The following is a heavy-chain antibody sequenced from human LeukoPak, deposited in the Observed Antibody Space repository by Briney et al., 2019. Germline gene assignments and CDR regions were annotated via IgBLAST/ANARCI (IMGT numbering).Heavy chain of an antibody. D-gene: IGHD6-13*01. CDR1: GLTFSSYE. V-gene: IGHV3-48*03. CDR2: ISSSGSTI. Sequence: GGSLRLSCAASGLTFSSYEMNWVRQAPGKGLEWVSYISSSGSTIYYADSVKGRFTISRDNAKNSLYMQMNSLRAEDTAVYYCARRVAAAGWPGSYYMAVWGKGTTVTVSS. J-gene: IGHJ6*03. CDR3: ARRVAAAGWPGSYYMAV.